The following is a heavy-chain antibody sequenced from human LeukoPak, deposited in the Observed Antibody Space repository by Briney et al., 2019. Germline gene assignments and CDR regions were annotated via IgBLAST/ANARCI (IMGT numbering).Heavy chain of an antibody. CDR3: ARDSSYYYGSGRPNWFDP. CDR1: GFIFSNYN. Sequence: GGSLGLSCAASGFIFSNYNMNWVRQAPGKRLECVSSISNRHNYTYYADSVKGRFTISRDNAKNSLYLQMNSLRAEDTAVYYCARDSSYYYGSGRPNWFDPWGQGTLVTVSS. J-gene: IGHJ5*02. D-gene: IGHD3-10*01. V-gene: IGHV3-21*01. CDR2: ISNRHNYT.